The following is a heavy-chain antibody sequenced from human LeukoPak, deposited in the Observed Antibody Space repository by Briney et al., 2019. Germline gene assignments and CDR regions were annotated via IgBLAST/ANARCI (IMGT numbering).Heavy chain of an antibody. CDR2: IYSSGST. CDR3: ARDPSYSSGWFDN. Sequence: SETLSLTCTVSGGSISSYYWSWMRQPPGKGLEWIGYIYSSGSTNYNPSPKSRVTISLDTSKNQFSLKLSSVTAADTAVYYCARDPSYSSGWFDNWGQGTLVSVSS. D-gene: IGHD6-19*01. V-gene: IGHV4-59*12. CDR1: GGSISSYY. J-gene: IGHJ4*02.